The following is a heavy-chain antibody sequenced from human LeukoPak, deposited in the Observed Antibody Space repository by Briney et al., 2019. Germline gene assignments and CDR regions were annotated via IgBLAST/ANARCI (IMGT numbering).Heavy chain of an antibody. D-gene: IGHD2-15*01. Sequence: GASVKVSCKASGYTFTSYDINWVRQATGQGLEWMGWMNPNSGNTGYAQKFQGRVTMTRNTSISTAYMELSSLRSEDTAVYCCASNVAATRWFDPWGQGTLVTVSS. V-gene: IGHV1-8*01. J-gene: IGHJ5*02. CDR1: GYTFTSYD. CDR2: MNPNSGNT. CDR3: ASNVAATRWFDP.